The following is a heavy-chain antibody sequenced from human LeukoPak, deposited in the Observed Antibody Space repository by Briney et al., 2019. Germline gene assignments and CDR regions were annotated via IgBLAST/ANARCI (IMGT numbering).Heavy chain of an antibody. J-gene: IGHJ4*02. CDR3: ARGEYDLLGDY. D-gene: IGHD3-10*01. V-gene: IGHV1-18*01. Sequence: ASVKVSCKASGYTFTSYDINWVRQATGQGLEWMGWISPYNGNTKYAQTLQGRATMTTDTSTSTAYMELRSLRSDDTAVYYCARGEYDLLGDYWGQGTLVTVSS. CDR1: GYTFTSYD. CDR2: ISPYNGNT.